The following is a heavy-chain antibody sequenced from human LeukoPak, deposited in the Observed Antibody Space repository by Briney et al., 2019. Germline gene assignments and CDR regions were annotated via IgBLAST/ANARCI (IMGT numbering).Heavy chain of an antibody. J-gene: IGHJ4*02. V-gene: IGHV3-53*05. Sequence: GGSLRLSCAASGFTVSSNYLSWVRQAPGKGLEWVSVIYSGGSTYYADSVKGRFTISRDNSKNSLYLQMNSLRAEDTALYYCARDYHASGSGYFDYWGQGTLVTVSS. CDR1: GFTVSSNY. D-gene: IGHD3-10*01. CDR2: IYSGGST. CDR3: ARDYHASGSGYFDY.